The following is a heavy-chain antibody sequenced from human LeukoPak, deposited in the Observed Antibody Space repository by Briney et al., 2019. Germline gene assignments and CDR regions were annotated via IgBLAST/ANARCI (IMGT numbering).Heavy chain of an antibody. V-gene: IGHV4-59*01. J-gene: IGHJ6*02. CDR2: IYYSGST. CDR1: GGSISSYY. D-gene: IGHD2-2*01. Sequence: SETLSLTCTVSGGSISSYYWSWIRQPPGKGLGWIGYIYYSGSTNYNPSLKSRVTISVDTSKNQFSLKLSSVTAADTAVYYCARDKGFRCSSTSCYDGYGMDVWGQGTTVTVSS. CDR3: ARDKGFRCSSTSCYDGYGMDV.